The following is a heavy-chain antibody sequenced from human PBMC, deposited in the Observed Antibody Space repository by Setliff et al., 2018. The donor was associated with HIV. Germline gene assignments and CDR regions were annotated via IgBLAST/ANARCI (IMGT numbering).Heavy chain of an antibody. D-gene: IGHD2-2*01. CDR1: GDSVNDRSYY. CDR3: ATVVPAAHFDY. V-gene: IGHV4-31*03. J-gene: IGHJ4*02. CDR2: ISYSGST. Sequence: PSETLSLTCTVSGDSVNDRSYYWSWIRQHPGKGLEWIGYISYSGSTYYNPSLKSRVTISVDSSKSQFSLNLSSVTVADTAVYYCATVVPAAHFDYWGQGTLVTVSS.